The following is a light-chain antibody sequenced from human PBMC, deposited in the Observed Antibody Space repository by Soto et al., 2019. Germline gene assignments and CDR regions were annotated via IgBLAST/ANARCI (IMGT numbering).Light chain of an antibody. J-gene: IGLJ1*01. CDR3: CSLSGSSSYV. CDR2: EGS. Sequence: QSVLTQSASVSGSPGQSITISCTGTSSDVGSYNLVSWYQQKPGKGPKLMIFEGSKRPSGVSNRFSGSKSGNTASLTISGLQAEDEADYYCCSLSGSSSYVFGTGTKLTVL. V-gene: IGLV2-23*01. CDR1: SSDVGSYNL.